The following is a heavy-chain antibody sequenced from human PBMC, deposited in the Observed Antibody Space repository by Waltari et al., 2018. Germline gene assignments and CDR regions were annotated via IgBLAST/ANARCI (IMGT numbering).Heavy chain of an antibody. V-gene: IGHV4-59*01. Sequence: QVQLQQSGSGLVKPSQTLSLTCNVSGRSITNYSGSWIRQPPGKGLQWIGYISYRGSTEYNPSLKSRVTISVDTSRNEFSLKLTSETAADTAMYYCVRNHYSYGYANDAFDFWGRGTLISVSS. D-gene: IGHD2-2*03. CDR2: ISYRGST. J-gene: IGHJ3*01. CDR1: GRSITNYS. CDR3: VRNHYSYGYANDAFDF.